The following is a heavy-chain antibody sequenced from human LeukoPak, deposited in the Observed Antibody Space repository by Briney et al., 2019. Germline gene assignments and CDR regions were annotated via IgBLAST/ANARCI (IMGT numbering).Heavy chain of an antibody. CDR1: GFTFSSYA. Sequence: PGGSLRLSCAASGFTFSSYAMSWVRQAPGKGLEWVSAISGSGGSTYYADSVKGRFTISRDNSKNTLYLQMNSLRAEDTAVYYCAKIGVGVVCYYYYGMDVWGQGTTVTVSS. CDR2: ISGSGGST. J-gene: IGHJ6*02. V-gene: IGHV3-23*01. CDR3: AKIGVGVVCYYYYGMDV. D-gene: IGHD3-3*01.